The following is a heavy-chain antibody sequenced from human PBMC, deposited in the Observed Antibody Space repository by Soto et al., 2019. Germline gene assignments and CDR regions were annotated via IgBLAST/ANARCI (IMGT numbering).Heavy chain of an antibody. J-gene: IGHJ6*02. CDR1: GYTFTSYY. CDR3: ARDYCSSTSCYNGYYGMDV. Sequence: ASVKVSCKASGYTFTSYYMHWVRQAPGQGLEWMGIINPSGGSTSYAQKFQGRVTMTRDTSTSTVYMELSSLRSEDTAVYYCARDYCSSTSCYNGYYGMDVWGQGTTVTV. V-gene: IGHV1-46*01. CDR2: INPSGGST. D-gene: IGHD2-2*02.